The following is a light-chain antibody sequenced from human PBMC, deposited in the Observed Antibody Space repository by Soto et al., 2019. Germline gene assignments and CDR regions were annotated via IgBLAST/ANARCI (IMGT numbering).Light chain of an antibody. CDR1: SSDVGGYNF. V-gene: IGLV2-14*01. CDR3: CTYARSRLYV. CDR2: EVT. Sequence: QSAPTQPASVSGSPGQSITISCTGTSSDVGGYNFVSWYQQKPGKAPKLLIYEVTHRPSGISDRFSGSKSGNMASLTISGLQDEDEAYYYCCTYARSRLYVFGSGTKLTVL. J-gene: IGLJ1*01.